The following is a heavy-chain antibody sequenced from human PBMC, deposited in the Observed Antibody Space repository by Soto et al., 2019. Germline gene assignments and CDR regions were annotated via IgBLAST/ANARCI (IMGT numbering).Heavy chain of an antibody. CDR3: ARDTQLLWFGELSAY. Sequence: GGSLRLSCAASGFTFSSYAMHWVRQAPGKGLEWVAVISYDGSNKYYADSVKGRFTISRDNSKNTLYLQMNSLRAEDTAVYYCARDTQLLWFGELSAYWGQGTLVTVSS. V-gene: IGHV3-30-3*01. D-gene: IGHD3-10*01. CDR2: ISYDGSNK. J-gene: IGHJ4*02. CDR1: GFTFSSYA.